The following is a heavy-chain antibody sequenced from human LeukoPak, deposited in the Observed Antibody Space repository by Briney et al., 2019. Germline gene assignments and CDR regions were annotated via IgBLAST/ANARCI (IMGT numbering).Heavy chain of an antibody. Sequence: QPGGSLRLSCAASGFTFSSYWMHWVRQAPGKGLVWVSRINSDGSSTSYADSVKGRFTISRDNAKNSLYLQMNSLRAEDTAVYYCARDRYYYDSSGLSKYYYYYGMDVWGQGTTVTVSS. D-gene: IGHD3-22*01. J-gene: IGHJ6*02. CDR1: GFTFSSYW. CDR2: INSDGSST. CDR3: ARDRYYYDSSGLSKYYYYYGMDV. V-gene: IGHV3-74*01.